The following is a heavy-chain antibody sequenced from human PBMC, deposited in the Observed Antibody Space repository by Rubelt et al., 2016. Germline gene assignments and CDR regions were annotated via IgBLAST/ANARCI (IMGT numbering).Heavy chain of an antibody. Sequence: QAQLVQSGAEVKKPGASVKVSCKASGYSFPTFAISWVRQAPGQGLEWMGWISTYDGNTNYAQKLQGRVTLTTDIFTSTAYMELGSLRSDDTAVYYCARDRVVVPSVPGNYWGQGTLVTVSS. J-gene: IGHJ4*02. CDR2: ISTYDGNT. V-gene: IGHV1-18*01. CDR3: ARDRVVVPSVPGNY. D-gene: IGHD2-2*01. CDR1: GYSFPTFA.